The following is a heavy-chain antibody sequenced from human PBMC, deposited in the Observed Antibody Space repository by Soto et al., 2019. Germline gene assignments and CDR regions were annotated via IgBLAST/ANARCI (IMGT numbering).Heavy chain of an antibody. Sequence: ASVKVSCKASGYTFTSYDINWVRQATGQGLEWMGWMNPNSGNTGYAQKFQGRVTMTRNTSISTAYMELSSLRSEDTAVYYCAATLDSTSGSGYYGMDVWGQGTTVTVSS. CDR1: GYTFTSYD. CDR2: MNPNSGNT. V-gene: IGHV1-8*01. CDR3: AATLDSTSGSGYYGMDV. D-gene: IGHD3-10*01. J-gene: IGHJ6*02.